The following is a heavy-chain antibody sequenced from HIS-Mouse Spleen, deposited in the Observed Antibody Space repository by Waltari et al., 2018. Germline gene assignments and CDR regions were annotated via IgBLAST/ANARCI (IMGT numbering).Heavy chain of an antibody. CDR1: GGSISSSSYY. V-gene: IGHV4-39*07. D-gene: IGHD6-13*01. CDR3: AREIPYSSSWYDWYFDL. J-gene: IGHJ2*01. CDR2: IYYSGST. Sequence: QLQLQESGPGLVKPSDTLSRTCTVSGGSISSSSYYWCRIRKSPGKGLEWIGSIYYSGSTYYNPSLKSRVTISVDTSKNQFSLKLSSVTAADTAEYYCAREIPYSSSWYDWYFDLWGRGTLVTVSS.